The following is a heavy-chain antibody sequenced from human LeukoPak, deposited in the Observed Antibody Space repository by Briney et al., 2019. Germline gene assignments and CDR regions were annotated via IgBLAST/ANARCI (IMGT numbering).Heavy chain of an antibody. V-gene: IGHV4-39*07. Sequence: SETLSLTCTVSGGSVSISSYYWGWIRQPPGKGLEWIANIYYSGSTYYNPSLKNRVTISISTSKNQFSLRLTSVTAADTAVYYCARIPSPGWFDPWGQGTLVTVSS. CDR3: ARIPSPGWFDP. J-gene: IGHJ5*02. CDR2: IYYSGST. CDR1: GGSVSISSYY.